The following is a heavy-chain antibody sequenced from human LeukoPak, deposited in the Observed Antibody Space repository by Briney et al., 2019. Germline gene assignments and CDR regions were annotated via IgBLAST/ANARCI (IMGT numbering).Heavy chain of an antibody. J-gene: IGHJ4*02. CDR1: GYTFTGYY. Sequence: ASVKVSCKASGYTFTGYYMHWVRQAPGQGLEWMGRIIPILGIANYAQKFQGRVTITADKSTSTAYMELSSLRSEDTAVYYCARAKYYYDSSGYRDYWGQGTLVTVSS. V-gene: IGHV1-69*04. D-gene: IGHD3-22*01. CDR2: IIPILGIA. CDR3: ARAKYYYDSSGYRDY.